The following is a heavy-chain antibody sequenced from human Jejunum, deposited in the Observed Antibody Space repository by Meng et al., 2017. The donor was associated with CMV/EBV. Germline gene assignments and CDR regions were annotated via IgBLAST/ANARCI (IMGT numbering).Heavy chain of an antibody. J-gene: IGHJ4*02. V-gene: IGHV1-2*02. D-gene: IGHD2-2*01. CDR3: VREGQVVPATLPFDY. Sequence: WVRQAPGQGLEWLGWMTSNTGAPHYADKFRGRVTMTRDTATSTAYMDLSRLTSDDTAVYYCVREGQVVPATLPFDYWGQGTRVTVSS. CDR2: MTSNTGAP.